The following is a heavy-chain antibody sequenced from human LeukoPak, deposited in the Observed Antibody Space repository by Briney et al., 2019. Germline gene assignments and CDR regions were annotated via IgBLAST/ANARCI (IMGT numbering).Heavy chain of an antibody. CDR2: IYYSGST. CDR1: GGSISSHY. D-gene: IGHD6-13*01. J-gene: IGHJ6*03. CDR3: ARDAAARTYYYYYMDG. Sequence: PSETLSLTCTVSGGSISSHYWSWIRQPPGKGLEWIGYIYYSGSTNYNPSLKSRVTISVDTSKNQFSLKLSSVTAADTAVYSCARDAAARTYYYYYMDGWGKGTTVTVSS. V-gene: IGHV4-59*11.